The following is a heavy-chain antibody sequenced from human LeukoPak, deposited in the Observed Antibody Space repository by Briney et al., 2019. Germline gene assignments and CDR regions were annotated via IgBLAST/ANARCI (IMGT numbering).Heavy chain of an antibody. D-gene: IGHD6-13*01. CDR2: ISYEGSNK. V-gene: IGHV3-30*04. CDR3: ARGGAAAGVGGPYDYGMDV. Sequence: GSSLRLSCAASVFTFSSYAMHWGREAPGPGLERGAVISYEGSNKYYADSVKRRFTLPRDNSKNALYLHMNSLRAGDMAVSYCARGGAAAGVGGPYDYGMDVWGKGTTVTVSS. CDR1: VFTFSSYA. J-gene: IGHJ6*04.